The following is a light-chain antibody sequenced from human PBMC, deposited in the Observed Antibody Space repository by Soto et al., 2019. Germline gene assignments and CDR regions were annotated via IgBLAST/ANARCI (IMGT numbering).Light chain of an antibody. CDR1: SSDVGDYEH. Sequence: QSALTQPPSVSGSPGQSVTISCTVTSSDVGDYEHVSWYQLAPGTAPKLLISDVINRPSGVPDRFSGSKSGNTPSLTISGLQAEDEADYYCGLFTSSATRVFGGGTQLTVL. CDR3: GLFTSSATRV. V-gene: IGLV2-18*01. J-gene: IGLJ3*02. CDR2: DVI.